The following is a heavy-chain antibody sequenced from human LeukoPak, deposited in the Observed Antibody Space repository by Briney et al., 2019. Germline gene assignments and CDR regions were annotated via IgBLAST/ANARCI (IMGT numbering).Heavy chain of an antibody. CDR1: GFTFSDYY. CDR2: ISSSGSTI. D-gene: IGHD3-16*01. CDR3: ASGNYDYVWGTRYGMDV. Sequence: GGSLRLSCAASGFTFSDYYMSWIRQAPGKGLEWVSYISSSGSTIYYADSVKGRFTISRDNAKNLLYLQMNSLRAEDTAVYYCASGNYDYVWGTRYGMDVWGQGTTVTVSS. J-gene: IGHJ6*02. V-gene: IGHV3-11*01.